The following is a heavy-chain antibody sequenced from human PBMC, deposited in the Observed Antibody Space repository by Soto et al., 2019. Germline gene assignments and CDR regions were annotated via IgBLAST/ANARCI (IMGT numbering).Heavy chain of an antibody. CDR2: IYHSGST. J-gene: IGHJ4*02. CDR3: ARALITKVDY. V-gene: IGHV4-30-2*01. Sequence: SETLSVTCAVAGGYISSGGYSWSWIRQPPGKGLEWIGYIYHSGSTYYSPSLKSRVTISVDRSKNQFSLKLSSVTAADTAVYYCARALITKVDYWGQGTLVTVSS. D-gene: IGHD3-10*01. CDR1: GGYISSGGYS.